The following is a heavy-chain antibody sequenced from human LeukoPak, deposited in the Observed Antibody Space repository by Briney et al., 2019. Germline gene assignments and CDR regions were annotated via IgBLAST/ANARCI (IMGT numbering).Heavy chain of an antibody. CDR1: GFTFSSYE. Sequence: GGSLRLSCAASGFTFSSYEMNWVRQAPGKGLEWVSYISSSGSTIYYADSVKGRFTISRDNAKNSLYLQMSSLRAEDTAMYFCVRDVGAVRGEVYFDYWGQGTLVTVSS. V-gene: IGHV3-48*03. CDR3: VRDVGAVRGEVYFDY. D-gene: IGHD3-10*01. CDR2: ISSSGSTI. J-gene: IGHJ4*02.